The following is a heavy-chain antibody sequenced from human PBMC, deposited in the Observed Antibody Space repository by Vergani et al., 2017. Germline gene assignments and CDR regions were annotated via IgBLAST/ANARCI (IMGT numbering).Heavy chain of an antibody. V-gene: IGHV1-69*01. J-gene: IGHJ6*03. CDR2: IIPIFGTA. CDR1: GGTFSSYA. D-gene: IGHD2-2*01. Sequence: QVQLVQSGAEVKKPGSSVKVSCKASGGTFSSYAISWVRQAPGQGLEWMGGIIPIFGTANYAQKFQGRVTITADESTSTAYMELSSLRSEDTAVYYCARSEIVVVPAAQYYYYYYYMDVWGKGTTVTVSS. CDR3: ARSEIVVVPAAQYYYYYYYMDV.